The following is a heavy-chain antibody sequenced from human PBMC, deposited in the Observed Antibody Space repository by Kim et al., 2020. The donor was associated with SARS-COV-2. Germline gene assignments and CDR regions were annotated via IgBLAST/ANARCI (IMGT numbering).Heavy chain of an antibody. D-gene: IGHD3-16*01. V-gene: IGHV3-23*01. Sequence: GGSLRLSCAPSGSGVNFNTDAMNWVRQSPGKGQEWVSGIGGTGDTHYADSVVGRFTNSRDNSKKTLYLQMNSLRADDTAGYYCARGGGISSDWGQGTLDT. CDR1: GSGVNFNTDA. CDR2: IGGTGDT. J-gene: IGHJ4*02. CDR3: ARGGGISSD.